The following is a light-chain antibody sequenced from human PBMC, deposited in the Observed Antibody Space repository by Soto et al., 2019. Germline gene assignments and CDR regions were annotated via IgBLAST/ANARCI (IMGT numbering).Light chain of an antibody. V-gene: IGKV3-20*01. Sequence: EIVLTQSLGTLSLSPGERATLSCRASQSVNSRLAWYQHKPGQAPRLLISGASSRATGIPDRFSGSGSATDFTLTICRLEPEDFAMYYCQHYGMSPITFGQGARLEIK. CDR3: QHYGMSPIT. CDR2: GAS. CDR1: QSVNSR. J-gene: IGKJ5*01.